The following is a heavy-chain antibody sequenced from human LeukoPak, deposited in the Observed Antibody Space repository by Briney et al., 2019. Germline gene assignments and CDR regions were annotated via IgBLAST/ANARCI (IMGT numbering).Heavy chain of an antibody. Sequence: ASVTVSCKASGYTFTSYDFNWVRQAPGQGLEWMGWMNANSGSTGYAQNFQGSVTITRNTSISTAYMELSGLRSEDTAVYSCSRGRSTGYPYYFEYWGQGTLVTVSS. D-gene: IGHD5-12*01. CDR2: MNANSGST. CDR3: SRGRSTGYPYYFEY. V-gene: IGHV1-8*03. CDR1: GYTFTSYD. J-gene: IGHJ4*02.